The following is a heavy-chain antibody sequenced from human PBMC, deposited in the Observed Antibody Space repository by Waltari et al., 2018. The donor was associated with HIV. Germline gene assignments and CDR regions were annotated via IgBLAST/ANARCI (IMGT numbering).Heavy chain of an antibody. Sequence: EVQLVESGGGLVQPGGSLRLPCAAPGFTVSSNYMSWVRQAPGKGLEWVSVIYSGGSTYYADSVKGRFTISRDNSKNTLYLQMNSLRAEDTAVYYCASIAYCGGDCYPRGMDVWGQGTTVTVSS. J-gene: IGHJ6*02. D-gene: IGHD2-21*02. V-gene: IGHV3-66*01. CDR2: IYSGGST. CDR1: GFTVSSNY. CDR3: ASIAYCGGDCYPRGMDV.